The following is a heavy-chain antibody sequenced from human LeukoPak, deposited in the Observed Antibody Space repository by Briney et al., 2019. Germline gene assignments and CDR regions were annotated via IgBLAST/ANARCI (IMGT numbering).Heavy chain of an antibody. V-gene: IGHV3-23*01. Sequence: GGSLRLSCAASGFTFSSYAMSWVRQAPGKGLEWVSAISDSGGSTYDADSVKGRFTISRDNSKNTLYLQMNSLRAEDTAVYYCAKNPSIGTYCTNGVCSPFDYWGQGTLVTVSS. CDR1: GFTFSSYA. J-gene: IGHJ4*02. CDR2: ISDSGGST. D-gene: IGHD2-8*01. CDR3: AKNPSIGTYCTNGVCSPFDY.